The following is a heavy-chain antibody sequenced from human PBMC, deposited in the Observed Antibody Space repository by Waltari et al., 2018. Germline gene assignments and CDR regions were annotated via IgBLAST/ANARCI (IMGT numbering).Heavy chain of an antibody. D-gene: IGHD6-6*01. Sequence: EVQLVESGGGLVQPGGSLRLSCAASGFTFSSYAMSWVRKAPGKGLEWVSAISGSGGSTYYADSVEGRFTISRDNSKNTLYLQMNSLRAEDTAVYYCAKYSSSSRGGFDYWGQGTLVTVSS. CDR1: GFTFSSYA. CDR3: AKYSSSSRGGFDY. CDR2: ISGSGGST. J-gene: IGHJ4*02. V-gene: IGHV3-23*04.